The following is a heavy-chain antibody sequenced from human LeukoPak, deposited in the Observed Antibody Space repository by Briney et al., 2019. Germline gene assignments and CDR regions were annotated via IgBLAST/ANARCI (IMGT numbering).Heavy chain of an antibody. Sequence: SETLSLTCTVSGGSISSYYWSWIRQPPGKGLEWIGSIYYSGSTYYNPSLKSRVTISVDTSKNQFSLKLSSVTAADTAVYYCARLRITIFGVVLGYFDYWGQGTLVTVSS. CDR2: IYYSGST. CDR1: GGSISSYY. J-gene: IGHJ4*02. CDR3: ARLRITIFGVVLGYFDY. V-gene: IGHV4-39*01. D-gene: IGHD3-3*01.